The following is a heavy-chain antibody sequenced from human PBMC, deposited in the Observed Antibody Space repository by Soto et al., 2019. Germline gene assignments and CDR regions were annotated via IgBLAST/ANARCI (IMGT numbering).Heavy chain of an antibody. Sequence: SETLSLTCAVSGYSISSGYYWGRIRQPPGKGLEWIGSIYHSGSTYYSPSLRSRVTISVDTSKNQFSLKLSSVTAADTAVYYCARDRYDFWSGYYRYYYGMDVWGQGTTVTVSS. CDR3: ARDRYDFWSGYYRYYYGMDV. CDR1: GYSISSGYY. V-gene: IGHV4-38-2*02. J-gene: IGHJ6*02. CDR2: IYHSGST. D-gene: IGHD3-3*01.